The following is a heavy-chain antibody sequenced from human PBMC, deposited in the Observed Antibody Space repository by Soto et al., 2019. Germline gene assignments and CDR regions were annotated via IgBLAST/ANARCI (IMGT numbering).Heavy chain of an antibody. Sequence: QVQLQESGPGLVKPSQTLSLTCTVSGGSISSGGYYWSWIRQHPGKGLEWIGYIYYSGSTYYNPSLGSLLTLSVDTSKIQFSPKLSSVTAADTAVYHCAGDCSSGVRGQNYYYGMDVWGQGTTVTVSS. J-gene: IGHJ6*02. D-gene: IGHD6-6*01. CDR1: GGSISSGGYY. CDR3: AGDCSSGVRGQNYYYGMDV. CDR2: IYYSGST. V-gene: IGHV4-31*01.